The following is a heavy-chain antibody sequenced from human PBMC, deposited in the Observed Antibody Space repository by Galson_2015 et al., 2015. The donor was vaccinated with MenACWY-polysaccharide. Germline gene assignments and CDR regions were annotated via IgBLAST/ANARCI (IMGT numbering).Heavy chain of an antibody. J-gene: IGHJ2*01. CDR3: ARTIAVAGQRRDFDL. D-gene: IGHD6-19*01. CDR1: GGSISSYY. V-gene: IGHV4-59*01. Sequence: SETLSLTCTVSGGSISSYYWNWIRQPPGKGLEWVGYINYSGSTNHNPSLKSRVTMSVDTSKSQFSLNLTSVTDADTAVYYCARTIAVAGQRRDFDLWGRGTLVTVSS. CDR2: INYSGST.